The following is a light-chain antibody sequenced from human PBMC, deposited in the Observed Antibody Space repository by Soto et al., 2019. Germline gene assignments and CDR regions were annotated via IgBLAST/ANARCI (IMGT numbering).Light chain of an antibody. CDR1: SSNIGEGYH. V-gene: IGLV1-40*01. CDR3: QSYDSSLNGWV. Sequence: QSVLTQPPSVSGAPGQRVTISCTGSSSNIGEGYHAHWYQQLPGTAPKLLIHGNNNRPSGVPDRFSGSKSGTSASLAITGLQAEDEADYYCQSYDSSLNGWVFGGGTKLTVL. CDR2: GNN. J-gene: IGLJ3*02.